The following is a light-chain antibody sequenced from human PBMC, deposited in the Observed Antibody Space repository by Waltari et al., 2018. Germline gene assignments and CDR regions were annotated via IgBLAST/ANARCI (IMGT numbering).Light chain of an antibody. J-gene: IGLJ1*01. Sequence: QSALTQPPSASGSPGQSVTISCTGTASDVGGYRYVPWCQQHPGKAPKLIIFDVSKRPPGVPARFSGSKAGNTASLTVSGLQAEDETDYYCSSYAGSNNYVFGTGTKVTVL. V-gene: IGLV2-8*01. CDR1: ASDVGGYRY. CDR3: SSYAGSNNYV. CDR2: DVS.